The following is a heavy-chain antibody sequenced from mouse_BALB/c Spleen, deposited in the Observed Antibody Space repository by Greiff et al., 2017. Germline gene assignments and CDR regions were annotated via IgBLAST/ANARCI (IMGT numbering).Heavy chain of an antibody. Sequence: QVQLQQSGPELVKPGASVKMSCKASGYTFTDYVISWVKQRTGQGLEWIGEIYPGSGSTYYNEKFKGKATLTADKSSNTAYMQLSSLTSEDSAVYFCARRGYYEYYWGQGTLVTVSA. CDR1: GYTFTDYV. D-gene: IGHD2-4*01. J-gene: IGHJ3*01. V-gene: IGHV1-81*01. CDR2: IYPGSGST. CDR3: ARRGYYEYY.